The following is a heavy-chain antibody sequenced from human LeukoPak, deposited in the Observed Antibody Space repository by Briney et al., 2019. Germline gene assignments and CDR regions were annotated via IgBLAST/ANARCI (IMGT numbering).Heavy chain of an antibody. J-gene: IGHJ4*02. CDR2: IYYSGST. CDR1: GGSISSSNW. D-gene: IGHD6-13*01. CDR3: ARRGSSSWVYFDC. Sequence: SETLSLTCAVSGGSISSSNWWSWVRQPPGKGLEWIGYIYYSGSTNYNPSLKGRVTISVDTSKNQFSLKLSSVTAADTAVYYCARRGSSSWVYFDCWGQGTLVTVSS. V-gene: IGHV4-4*02.